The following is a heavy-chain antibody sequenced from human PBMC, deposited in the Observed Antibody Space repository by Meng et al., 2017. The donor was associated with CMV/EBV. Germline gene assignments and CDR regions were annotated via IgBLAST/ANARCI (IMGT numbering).Heavy chain of an antibody. CDR3: ATSSVEVMIYAGLDY. V-gene: IGHV1-2*02. J-gene: IGHJ4*02. D-gene: IGHD2/OR15-2a*01. CDR1: GYTFTGYY. CDR2: INPASGDT. Sequence: SGYTFTGYYIPWARQAPGQGLEWMGWINPASGDTILAQKFQGRVTMTRDTSLTTAYMELNRLRSDDTAVYYCATSSVEVMIYAGLDYWGQGTLVTVSS.